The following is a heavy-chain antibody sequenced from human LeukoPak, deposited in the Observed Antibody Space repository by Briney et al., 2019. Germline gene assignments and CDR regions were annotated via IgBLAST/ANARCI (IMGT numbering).Heavy chain of an antibody. CDR3: AREVGSGTSRRYYYYYMDV. D-gene: IGHD3-10*01. CDR2: ISYDGSNK. CDR1: GFTFSSYA. V-gene: IGHV3-30*04. Sequence: GGSLRLSCAASGFTFSSYAMHWVRQAPGKGLEWVAVISYDGSNKYYADSVKGRFTISRDNSKNTLYLQMNSLRAEDTAVYYCAREVGSGTSRRYYYYYMDVWGKGTTVTVSS. J-gene: IGHJ6*03.